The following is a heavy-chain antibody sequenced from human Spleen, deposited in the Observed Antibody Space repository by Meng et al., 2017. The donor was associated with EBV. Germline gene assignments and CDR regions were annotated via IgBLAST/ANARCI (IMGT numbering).Heavy chain of an antibody. D-gene: IGHD3-10*01. CDR1: GYAFPAYY. J-gene: IGHJ5*02. Sequence: QVARVQSGAELSKPGASVKVTCKASGYAFPAYYIHWLRQAPGQGLEWMGRINPKAGDTLYRERFRGRVAVTRDTSINTAYMELNSLRSDDTAVYFCARGPQMVRGVAWGWFDPWGQGTLVTVSS. V-gene: IGHV1-2*06. CDR2: INPKAGDT. CDR3: ARGPQMVRGVAWGWFDP.